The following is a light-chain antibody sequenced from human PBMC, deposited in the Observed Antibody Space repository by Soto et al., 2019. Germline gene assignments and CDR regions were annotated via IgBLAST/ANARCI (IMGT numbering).Light chain of an antibody. CDR1: QSVSSNY. Sequence: EIVLTQSPGTLSLSPGERATLSCRASQSVSSNYLAWYQQKPGQAPRLLIYGASSRATGIPDRCSGSGSGTEFTLTISRLEPEDFAVYYCQQYCSSPPLTFGQGTKLEIK. J-gene: IGKJ2*01. CDR2: GAS. V-gene: IGKV3-20*01. CDR3: QQYCSSPPLT.